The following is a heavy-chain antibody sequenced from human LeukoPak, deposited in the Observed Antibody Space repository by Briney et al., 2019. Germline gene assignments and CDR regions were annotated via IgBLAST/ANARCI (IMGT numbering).Heavy chain of an antibody. J-gene: IGHJ5*02. CDR2: MYYSGSS. CDR3: ARSANRGVLRRWFDP. CDR1: GDSVSSYY. V-gene: IGHV4-59*02. D-gene: IGHD3-10*01. Sequence: PSETLSLTCTVSGDSVSSYYWNWIRQPPRKGLEWIGFMYYSGSSNYNPSLKSRVTISVDTSKNQFSLKLSSVTAADTAVYYCARSANRGVLRRWFDPWGQGTLVTVSS.